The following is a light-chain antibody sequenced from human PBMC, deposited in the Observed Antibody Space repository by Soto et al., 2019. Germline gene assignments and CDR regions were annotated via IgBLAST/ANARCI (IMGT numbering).Light chain of an antibody. Sequence: AIQMTQSPSSLSASVGDTVTITCRASQGIRNDLGWYQQNPGKAPNLLIYAASSLQNGVPSRFSGSESGTDFTLTISNLQPEDCAIYFCQQANSFPITFGQGTRLE. CDR1: QGIRND. V-gene: IGKV1-6*01. J-gene: IGKJ5*01. CDR2: AAS. CDR3: QQANSFPIT.